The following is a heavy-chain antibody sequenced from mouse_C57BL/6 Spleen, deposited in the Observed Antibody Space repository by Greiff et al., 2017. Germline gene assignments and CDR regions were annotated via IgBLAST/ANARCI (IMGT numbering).Heavy chain of an antibody. CDR2: INYDGSST. J-gene: IGHJ2*01. D-gene: IGHD3-2*02. CDR1: GFTFSDYY. Sequence: EVNVVESEGGLVQPGSSMKLSCTASGFTFSDYYMAWVRQVPEKGLEWVANINYDGSSTYYLDSLKSRFIISRDNAKNIRYLQMSSLKSEDTATYYGARGDSSGYLFFDYWGQGTTLTVSS. V-gene: IGHV5-16*01. CDR3: ARGDSSGYLFFDY.